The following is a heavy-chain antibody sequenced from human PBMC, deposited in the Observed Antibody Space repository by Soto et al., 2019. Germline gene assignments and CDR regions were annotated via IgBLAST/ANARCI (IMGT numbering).Heavy chain of an antibody. CDR2: ISPFNGNT. J-gene: IGHJ6*02. D-gene: IGHD3-22*01. Sequence: QVQLVQSGAEVKKPGASVKVSCRSSGYPFTHYGITWVRQAPGQGLEWMGWISPFNGNTNYGQTLQGRVTLTTDTXTXTVYMELRSLRSDDTAVYYCARDQSFDRSYYYGIDFWGQGTTVTVSS. CDR1: GYPFTHYG. CDR3: ARDQSFDRSYYYGIDF. V-gene: IGHV1-18*01.